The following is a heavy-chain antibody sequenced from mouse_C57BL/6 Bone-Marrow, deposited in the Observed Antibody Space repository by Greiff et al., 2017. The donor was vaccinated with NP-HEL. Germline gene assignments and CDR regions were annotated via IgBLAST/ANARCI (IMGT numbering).Heavy chain of an antibody. CDR1: GYTFTTYP. V-gene: IGHV1-47*01. J-gene: IGHJ4*01. CDR2: FHPYNDDT. D-gene: IGHD2-3*01. Sequence: SGAELVKPGASVKMSCKASGYTFTTYPIEWMKQNHGKSLEWIGNFHPYNDDTKYNEKFKGKATLTVEKSSSTVYLELSRLTSDDSAVYYCARQGDGYSYAMDYWGQGTSVTVSS. CDR3: ARQGDGYSYAMDY.